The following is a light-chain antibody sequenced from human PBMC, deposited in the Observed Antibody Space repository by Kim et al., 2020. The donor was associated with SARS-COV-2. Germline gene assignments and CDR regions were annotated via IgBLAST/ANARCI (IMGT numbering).Light chain of an antibody. V-gene: IGKV3-20*01. CDR2: DAS. J-gene: IGKJ3*01. CDR3: QQYGSSPFT. CDR1: ESINSDF. Sequence: SPGERANLSCRATESINSDFLAWYQQTPGQAPRLLIYDASSRATGIPDRFSGSGSGTDFTLTISRLETEDFAVYYCQQYGSSPFTFGPGTKVDIK.